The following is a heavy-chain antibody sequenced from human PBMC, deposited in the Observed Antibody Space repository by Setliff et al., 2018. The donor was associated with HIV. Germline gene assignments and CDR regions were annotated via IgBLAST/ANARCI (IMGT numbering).Heavy chain of an antibody. CDR2: IDHSGST. D-gene: IGHD2-21*02. CDR1: GAPFSGFH. Sequence: SETLSLTCAVYGAPFSGFHWGWIRQSPGKGLEWIGEIDHSGSTNYNPSLKSRVTISVDTSKNQFSLILTSVTAADTAVYYCARSSRVNCGGDCYLFDYWGQGTPVTVSS. CDR3: ARSSRVNCGGDCYLFDY. V-gene: IGHV4-34*01. J-gene: IGHJ4*02.